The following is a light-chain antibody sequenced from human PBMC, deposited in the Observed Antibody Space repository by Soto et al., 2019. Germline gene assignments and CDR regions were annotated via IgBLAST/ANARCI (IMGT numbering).Light chain of an antibody. CDR1: SSDVGAFNY. CDR2: DVT. V-gene: IGLV2-14*03. CDR3: SSYTTRNTEV. Sequence: QSVLTQPASVSGSPGQSITISCIGTSSDVGAFNYVSWYQHHPGKAPKLIIYDVTDRPSGVSTRFSASKSGNTASLTISGLQAEDEADYYCSSYTTRNTEVFGTGTTLTVL. J-gene: IGLJ1*01.